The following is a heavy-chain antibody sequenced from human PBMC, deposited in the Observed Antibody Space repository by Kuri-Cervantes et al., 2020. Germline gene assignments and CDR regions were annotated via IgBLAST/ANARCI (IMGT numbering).Heavy chain of an antibody. V-gene: IGHV3-48*02. CDR2: ITRSSRII. Sequence: GGSLRLSCAASGFTVSSNYMSWVRQAPGKGLEWVSYITRSSRIIYYADSVKGRFTISRDNAKNSLYLQMNSLRDEDTAVYYCARDLGRGYGMDVWGQGTTVTVSS. CDR1: GFTVSSNY. D-gene: IGHD3-10*01. J-gene: IGHJ6*02. CDR3: ARDLGRGYGMDV.